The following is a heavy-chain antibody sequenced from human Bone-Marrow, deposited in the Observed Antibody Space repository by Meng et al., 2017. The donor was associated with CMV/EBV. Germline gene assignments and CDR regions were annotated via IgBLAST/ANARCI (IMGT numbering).Heavy chain of an antibody. J-gene: IGHJ4*02. Sequence: SETLSLTCTVSGGSISSGDYYWSWIRQPPGKGLEWIGYIYYSGSTYYNPSLKSRVTISVDTSKNQFSLKLSSVTAADTAVYYCARDCGGDCSYFDYWGQGTLVTVPS. D-gene: IGHD2-21*01. V-gene: IGHV4-30-4*08. CDR2: IYYSGST. CDR1: GGSISSGDYY. CDR3: ARDCGGDCSYFDY.